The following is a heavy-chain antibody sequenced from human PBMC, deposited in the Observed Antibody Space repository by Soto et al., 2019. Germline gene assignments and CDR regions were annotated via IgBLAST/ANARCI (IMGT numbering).Heavy chain of an antibody. CDR3: ARDRKRIRPRFYYDSIGVLRAFDI. CDR1: GGTFSSYA. D-gene: IGHD3-22*01. J-gene: IGHJ3*02. Sequence: QVQLVQSGAEVKKPGSAVKVSCKASGGTFSSYAISWVRQAPGQGLEWMGGIIPIFGTANYAQKFQGRVTIPADESTSTAYMELSSLRSQDTAVYYCARDRKRIRPRFYYDSIGVLRAFDIWGQGTMVTVSS. CDR2: IIPIFGTA. V-gene: IGHV1-69*01.